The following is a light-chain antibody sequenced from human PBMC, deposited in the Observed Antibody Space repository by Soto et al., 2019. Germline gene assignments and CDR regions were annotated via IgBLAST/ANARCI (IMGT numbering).Light chain of an antibody. CDR3: YSYAGSYTSV. V-gene: IGLV2-11*01. CDR1: SSDVGGYDY. Sequence: QSALTQPRSVSGSPGQSVTISCTGSSSDVGGYDYVSWYQQHPGKAPKLMIYAVIKRPSGVPDRFSGSKSDNTASLTISGLQAEDEADYYCYSYAGSYTSVFGGGTKLTVL. CDR2: AVI. J-gene: IGLJ2*01.